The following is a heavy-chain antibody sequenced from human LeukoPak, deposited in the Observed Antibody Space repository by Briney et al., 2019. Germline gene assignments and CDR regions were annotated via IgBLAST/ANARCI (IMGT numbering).Heavy chain of an antibody. CDR3: ARGYCSGGSCYHIKGAFDI. CDR1: GYSISSGYY. Sequence: SETLSLTCAVSGYSISSGYYWGWIRQPPGKGLEWIGSIYHSGSTYYNPSLKSRVTISVDTSKNQFPLKLSSVTAADTAVYYCARGYCSGGSCYHIKGAFDIWGQGTMVTVSS. CDR2: IYHSGST. J-gene: IGHJ3*02. D-gene: IGHD2-15*01. V-gene: IGHV4-38-2*01.